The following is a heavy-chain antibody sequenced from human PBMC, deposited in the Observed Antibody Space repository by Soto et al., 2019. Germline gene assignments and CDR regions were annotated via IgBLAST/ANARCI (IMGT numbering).Heavy chain of an antibody. CDR2: IYYSGST. J-gene: IGHJ6*03. D-gene: IGHD2-15*01. Sequence: SETLSLTCTVSGGSISSYYWSWIRQPPGKGLEWIGYIYYSGSTNYNPSLKSRVTISVDTSKNQFSLKLSSVTAADTAVYYCARSDPCSGGSCYSRLAHYYYYMDVWGKGTTVTVSS. CDR3: ARSDPCSGGSCYSRLAHYYYYMDV. V-gene: IGHV4-59*01. CDR1: GGSISSYY.